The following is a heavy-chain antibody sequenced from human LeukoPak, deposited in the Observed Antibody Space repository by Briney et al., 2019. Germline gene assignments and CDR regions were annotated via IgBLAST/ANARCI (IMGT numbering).Heavy chain of an antibody. V-gene: IGHV4-4*07. J-gene: IGHJ4*02. Sequence: PSETLSLTCTVSGGSISSYYWSWIRQPAGKGLEWIGRIYTSGSTNYNPSLKSRVTMSVDTSKNQFSLKLSSVTAADTAVYYCARDLRPVGQQLVIDYWGQGTLVTVS. CDR1: GGSISSYY. CDR2: IYTSGST. D-gene: IGHD6-13*01. CDR3: ARDLRPVGQQLVIDY.